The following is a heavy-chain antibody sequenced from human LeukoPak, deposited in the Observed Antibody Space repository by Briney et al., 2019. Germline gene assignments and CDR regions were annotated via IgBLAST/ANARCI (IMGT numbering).Heavy chain of an antibody. CDR2: IYTSGST. CDR3: ARHGSGSRGGSRFDP. CDR1: GGSISSGSYY. Sequence: SETLSLTCTVSGGSISSGSYYWSWIRQPAGKGLEWIGRIYTSGSTNYNPSLKSRVTISVDTSKNQFSLKLSSVTAADTAVYYCARHGSGSRGGSRFDPWGQGTLVTVSS. J-gene: IGHJ5*02. D-gene: IGHD2-2*03. V-gene: IGHV4-61*02.